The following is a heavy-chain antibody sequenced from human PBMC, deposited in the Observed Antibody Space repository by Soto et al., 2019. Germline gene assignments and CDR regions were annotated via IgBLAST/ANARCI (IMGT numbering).Heavy chain of an antibody. J-gene: IGHJ4*02. D-gene: IGHD3-10*01. CDR2: ISAYNVKT. V-gene: IGHV1-18*01. CDR3: ARDRTLLWFGELLGY. CDR1: GYTFTSYG. Sequence: QVQLVQSGAEVKKPGASVKVSCKASGYTFTSYGISWVRQAPGQGLEWMGWISAYNVKTNYAEKLQGRVTMTTDTTTSKAYMELRSLRSDGTAVYYCARDRTLLWFGELLGYWGQGTLVTVSS.